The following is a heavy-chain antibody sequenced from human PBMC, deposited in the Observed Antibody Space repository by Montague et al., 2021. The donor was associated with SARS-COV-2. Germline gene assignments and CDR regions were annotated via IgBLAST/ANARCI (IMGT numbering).Heavy chain of an antibody. V-gene: IGHV6-1*01. CDR3: ARAYCGGDCYFYWYFDL. D-gene: IGHD2-21*02. CDR2: TYYRSKWYN. CDR1: GDSVSSNIAT. J-gene: IGHJ2*01. Sequence: CAISGDSVSSNIATWNWIRQSPSRGLEWQGRTYYRSKWYNDYAVSVKSRVIINPDTSNNRISLQLNSVTPEDTAVYYCARAYCGGDCYFYWYFDLWGRGTLVTVSS.